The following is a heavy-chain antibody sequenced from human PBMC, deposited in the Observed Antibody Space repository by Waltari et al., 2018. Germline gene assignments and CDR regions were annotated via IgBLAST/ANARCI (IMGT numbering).Heavy chain of an antibody. J-gene: IGHJ4*02. CDR3: TRQVLGYCTSAACRRLES. D-gene: IGHD2-2*03. CDR1: GYFLNTGFH. Sequence: QVQLQESGPGLLQPSETLSLTCGVSGYFLNTGFHWGWIRQSPGKGLEWIATIYHDGTTFYNPSLKSRVTISMDTSKNQFSLSLKSVTATDTAVYYCTRQVLGYCTSAACRRLESWGQGTPVTVSS. V-gene: IGHV4-38-2*01. CDR2: IYHDGTT.